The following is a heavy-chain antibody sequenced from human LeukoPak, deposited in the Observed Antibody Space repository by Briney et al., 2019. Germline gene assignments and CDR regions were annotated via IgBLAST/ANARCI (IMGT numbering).Heavy chain of an antibody. V-gene: IGHV3-7*01. D-gene: IGHD2/OR15-2a*01. CDR3: ARSRKLVLSGLVEDN. CDR2: IKYDGNER. Sequence: GGSLRLSCAASGFNFYTHWMSWVRQAPGKGLEWVANIKYDGNERYYLDSVKGRFTIPRDNAKRSMYLQMNSLRAEDTAVYYCARSRKLVLSGLVEDNWGQGTLVTVSA. J-gene: IGHJ4*02. CDR1: GFNFYTHW.